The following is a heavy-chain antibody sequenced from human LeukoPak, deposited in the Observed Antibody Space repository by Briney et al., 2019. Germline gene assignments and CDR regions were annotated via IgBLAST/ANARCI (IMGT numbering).Heavy chain of an antibody. D-gene: IGHD7-27*01. CDR3: AREELGFDY. J-gene: IGHJ4*02. Sequence: GGAPRLSCAAPGFNFSSYSMNWVRQAPGKGLEWVSSISSSSSYIYYADSVKGRFTISRDNAKNSLYLQMNSLRAEDTAVYYCAREELGFDYWGQGTLVTVSS. CDR2: ISSSSSYI. CDR1: GFNFSSYS. V-gene: IGHV3-21*01.